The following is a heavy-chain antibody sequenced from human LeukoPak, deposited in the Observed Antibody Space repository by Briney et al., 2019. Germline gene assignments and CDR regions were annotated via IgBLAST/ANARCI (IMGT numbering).Heavy chain of an antibody. Sequence: SETLSLTCAVYGGSFSGYYWSWIRQPPGKGLEWIGEINHSGSTNYNPSLKSRVTISVDTSKNQFSLKLSSVTAADTAVYYCATRIAADYETWGQGTLVTVSS. CDR2: INHSGST. CDR1: GGSFSGYY. V-gene: IGHV4-34*01. D-gene: IGHD6-13*01. CDR3: ATRIAADYET. J-gene: IGHJ5*02.